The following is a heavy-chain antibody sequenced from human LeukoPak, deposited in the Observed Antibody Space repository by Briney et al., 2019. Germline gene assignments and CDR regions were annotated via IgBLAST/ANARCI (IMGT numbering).Heavy chain of an antibody. J-gene: IGHJ3*01. CDR1: GFTFSSYS. Sequence: GGSLRLSCAASGFTFSSYSMNWVRQAPGKGLEWISSISSSSSYIYYADSVKGRFTISRDNAKNSLYLQMNILRAEDTAVYYCARDLYYDNSGYPITMWGQGTMVPVSS. CDR2: ISSSSSYI. D-gene: IGHD3-22*01. V-gene: IGHV3-21*01. CDR3: ARDLYYDNSGYPITM.